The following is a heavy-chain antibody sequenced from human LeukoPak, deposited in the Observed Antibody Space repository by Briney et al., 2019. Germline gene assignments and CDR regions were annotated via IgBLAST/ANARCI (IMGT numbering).Heavy chain of an antibody. V-gene: IGHV4-34*01. CDR2: INHSGST. CDR1: GVSISSYY. CDR3: ARHRSATSNWFDP. D-gene: IGHD5-24*01. J-gene: IGHJ5*02. Sequence: SETLSLTCTVSGVSISSYYWSWIRQPPGKGLEWIGEINHSGSTNYNPSLKSRVTISVDTSKNQFSLKLSSVTAADTAVYYCARHRSATSNWFDPWGQGTLVTVSS.